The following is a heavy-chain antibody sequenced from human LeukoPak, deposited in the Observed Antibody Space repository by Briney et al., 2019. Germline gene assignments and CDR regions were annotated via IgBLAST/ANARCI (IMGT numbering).Heavy chain of an antibody. V-gene: IGHV4-4*07. CDR1: GGSISSYY. D-gene: IGHD6-19*01. CDR3: ARAALGYSSGWNYFDY. J-gene: IGHJ4*02. Sequence: SETLSLTCTVSGGSISSYYWSWIRQPAGKGLEWIGHIYTSGSTNYNPSLKSRVTMSVDTSKNQFSLKLSSVTAADTAVYYCARAALGYSSGWNYFDYWGQGTLVTVSS. CDR2: IYTSGST.